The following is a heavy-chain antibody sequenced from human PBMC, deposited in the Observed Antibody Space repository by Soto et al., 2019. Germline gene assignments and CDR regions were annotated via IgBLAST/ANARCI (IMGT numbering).Heavy chain of an antibody. Sequence: QVQLLQSGAEVKKPGASVKVSCKASGYTFTNYVMHWVRQAPGQRLEWMGWINAGNGNTKYSQKLQGRVTITRDTSASIAYMELSSLRSEDTAVYYCARARIIETFDYWGLGTLVTVSS. CDR3: ARARIIETFDY. V-gene: IGHV1-3*01. D-gene: IGHD3-10*01. CDR2: INAGNGNT. J-gene: IGHJ4*02. CDR1: GYTFTNYV.